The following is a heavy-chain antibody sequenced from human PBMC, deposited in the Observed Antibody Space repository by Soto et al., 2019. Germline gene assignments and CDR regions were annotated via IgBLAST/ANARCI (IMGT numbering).Heavy chain of an antibody. J-gene: IGHJ6*02. CDR3: AANLWQRAMHV. D-gene: IGHD3-16*01. Sequence: QVQLQESGPGLVKPSETLSLTCTVSGASINDYCWSWIRQSPGKRLEWIGFIYNRVSTRYNPSLESRATISVDSSKSQISLNLNSVSAADTAVYYCAANLWQRAMHVWGQGTTVAVSS. CDR2: IYNRVST. V-gene: IGHV4-59*08. CDR1: GASINDYC.